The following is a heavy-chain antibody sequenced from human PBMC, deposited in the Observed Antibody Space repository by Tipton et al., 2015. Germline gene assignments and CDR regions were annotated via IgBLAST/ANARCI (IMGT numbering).Heavy chain of an antibody. CDR2: IFHSGST. CDR3: ARENSIWYPYFDF. J-gene: IGHJ4*02. Sequence: TLSLTCSVSCGSVTSNNYFWSWIRQPPGKGLEWIGYIFHSGSTSYNPSLRSRVFISIDTSKNQFSLKLNSVTAADTAVYYCARENSIWYPYFDFWGQGTLVTVSS. D-gene: IGHD6-13*01. V-gene: IGHV4-61*01. CDR1: CGSVTSNNYF.